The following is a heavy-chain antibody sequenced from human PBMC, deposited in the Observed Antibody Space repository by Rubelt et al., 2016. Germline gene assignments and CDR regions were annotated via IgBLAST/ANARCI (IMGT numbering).Heavy chain of an antibody. V-gene: IGHV1-2*06. CDR2: INPHSGDT. CDR1: GYTFTSYY. D-gene: IGHD3-3*01. Sequence: QVQLVQSGAEVKKPGASVKVSCKASGYTFTSYYMHWVRQAPGQGLEWVGRINPHSGDTNFAQKFQDRVTMTGDRPISMGYMELNRLRSDGTAVYFCAGAISSAGVDHWGQGTLVTVSS. J-gene: IGHJ4*02. CDR3: AGAISSAGVDH.